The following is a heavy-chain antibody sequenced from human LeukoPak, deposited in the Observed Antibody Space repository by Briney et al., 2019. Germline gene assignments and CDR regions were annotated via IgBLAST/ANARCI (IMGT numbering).Heavy chain of an antibody. J-gene: IGHJ4*02. Sequence: GGSLRLSCAASGFTFSSYAMSWVRQAPGKGLEWVSAISASGGSTYYADSVKGRFTISRDNSKNTLYLQMNSLRAEDTAVYYCAKGYSSSWYVRYFDYWGQGTLVTVSS. D-gene: IGHD6-13*01. V-gene: IGHV3-23*01. CDR2: ISASGGST. CDR3: AKGYSSSWYVRYFDY. CDR1: GFTFSSYA.